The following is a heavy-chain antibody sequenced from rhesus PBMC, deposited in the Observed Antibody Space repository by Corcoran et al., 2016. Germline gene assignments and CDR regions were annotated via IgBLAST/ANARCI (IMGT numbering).Heavy chain of an antibody. J-gene: IGHJ4*01. CDR3: MYCSGGGNYG. Sequence: DVQLVESGGGLVKPWGSLRLSCVASGFTFSSYEMHWVRQAPGKGLEWVSVFRDSCGTIYYTDSVKGRLTNCRDNAKNTQFLKLNSLRAEDTAVYYCMYCSGGGNYGWGQGVLVTVSS. CDR2: FRDSCGTI. D-gene: IGHD2-39*02. V-gene: IGHV3-100*02. CDR1: GFTFSSYE.